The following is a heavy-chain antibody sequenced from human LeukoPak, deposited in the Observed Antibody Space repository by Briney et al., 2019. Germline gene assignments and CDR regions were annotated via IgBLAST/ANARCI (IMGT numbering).Heavy chain of an antibody. J-gene: IGHJ5*02. V-gene: IGHV3-11*05. CDR3: ARGEGNWFDP. Sequence: PGGSLRLSCAASGFTFSDYYMSWIRQAPGKGLGWVSYISSSSNYTNYADSVKGRFTISRDNAKNSLYLQLNSLRAEDTAVYYCARGEGNWFDPWGQGTLVTVSS. CDR1: GFTFSDYY. CDR2: ISSSSNYT.